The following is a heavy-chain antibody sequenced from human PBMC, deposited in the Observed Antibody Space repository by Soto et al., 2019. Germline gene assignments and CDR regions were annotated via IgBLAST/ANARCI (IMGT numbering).Heavy chain of an antibody. V-gene: IGHV4-34*01. CDR3: ARGRDEYKLGNV. CDR1: GGSLSDYY. J-gene: IGHJ6*02. CDR2: IHPSGST. D-gene: IGHD7-27*01. Sequence: LSLTCAVYGGSLSDYYWSWIRQSPGKGLEWIGEIHPSGSTDYNPSLKSRVTISIDTSKNQFSLKLTSVTAADTAVYNCARGRDEYKLGNVWGPGTTVTVSS.